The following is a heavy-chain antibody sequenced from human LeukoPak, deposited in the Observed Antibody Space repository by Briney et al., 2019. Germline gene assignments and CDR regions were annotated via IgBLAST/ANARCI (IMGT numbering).Heavy chain of an antibody. V-gene: IGHV4-59*01. CDR3: VRDRELNY. Sequence: PSETLSLTCTVSGGSISSYYWSWLRQPPGKGLEWIGYIYNSGNTNYNPSFKSRVTISEDTPKNQFSLKLSSVTAADTAVYYCVRDRELNYWGQGTLVTVSS. CDR2: IYNSGNT. J-gene: IGHJ4*02. CDR1: GGSISSYY. D-gene: IGHD3-10*01.